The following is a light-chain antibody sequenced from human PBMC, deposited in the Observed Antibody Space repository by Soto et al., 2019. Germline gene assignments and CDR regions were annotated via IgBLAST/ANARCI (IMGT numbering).Light chain of an antibody. CDR3: QQHINWPIT. V-gene: IGKV3-15*01. J-gene: IGKJ5*01. CDR1: QSVSSK. CDR2: GAS. Sequence: EVVMTQYPAILSLSPGERVTLSWRASQSVSSKLAWYQQKPGRAPRLLVYGASTVATGVPARFSGSGSGTEFTLTISSLQSEDFAVYYCQQHINWPITFGQGTRLEIK.